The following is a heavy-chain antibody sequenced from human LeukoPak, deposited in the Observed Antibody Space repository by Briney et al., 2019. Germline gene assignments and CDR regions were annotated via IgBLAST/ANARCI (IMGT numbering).Heavy chain of an antibody. Sequence: SGGSLRLSCSASGFTFKNFGMHWVRQAPGKGLEWVAVISYDGNIDYYADSVRSRFTISRDNSKKTLYLQMNSLRTEDTAVYYCAKGAADYQDYHFDPWGQGTLVTVSS. CDR3: AKGAADYQDYHFDP. CDR1: GFTFKNFG. V-gene: IGHV3-30*18. CDR2: ISYDGNID. D-gene: IGHD4-11*01. J-gene: IGHJ5*02.